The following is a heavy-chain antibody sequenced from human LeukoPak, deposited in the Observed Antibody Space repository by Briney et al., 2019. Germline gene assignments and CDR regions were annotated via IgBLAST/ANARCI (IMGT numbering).Heavy chain of an antibody. J-gene: IGHJ4*02. CDR3: AIAGDSSTSCYRCFDY. D-gene: IGHD2-2*02. CDR2: IYPGDSDT. V-gene: IGHV5-51*01. Sequence: GESLKISCKGSGKRFTIYWFGWGRHLPGKGRRGRGIIYPGDSDTRYSPSFQGQVTISADKSISTAYLQWSSLKASDSAMYYCAIAGDSSTSCYRCFDYWGQGTLVTVSS. CDR1: GKRFTIYW.